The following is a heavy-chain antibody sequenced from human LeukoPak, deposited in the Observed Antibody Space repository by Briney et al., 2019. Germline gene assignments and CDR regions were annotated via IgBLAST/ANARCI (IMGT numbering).Heavy chain of an antibody. CDR3: ASGPLGIHPENWRHAFDI. CDR1: GYTFTSYG. J-gene: IGHJ3*02. Sequence: ASVKVSXKASGYTFTSYGISWVRQAPGQGLEWMGWISAYNGNTNYAQELQGRVTMTTDTSTSTAYMELRSLRSDDTAVYYCASGPLGIHPENWRHAFDIWGQGTMVTVSS. D-gene: IGHD1-1*01. V-gene: IGHV1-18*01. CDR2: ISAYNGNT.